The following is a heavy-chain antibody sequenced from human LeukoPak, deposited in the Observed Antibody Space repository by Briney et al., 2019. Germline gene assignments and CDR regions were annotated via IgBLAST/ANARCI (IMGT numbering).Heavy chain of an antibody. CDR1: GFTFSDYY. Sequence: GSLRLSCAASGFTFSDYYMSWIRQPPGKGLEWIGYIYYSGSTNYNPSLKSRVTISVDTTKNQFSLKLSSVTAADTPVYYCARFKRAGGWSYFDYWGQGTLVTVSS. V-gene: IGHV4-59*08. CDR3: ARFKRAGGWSYFDY. D-gene: IGHD6-19*01. J-gene: IGHJ4*02. CDR2: IYYSGST.